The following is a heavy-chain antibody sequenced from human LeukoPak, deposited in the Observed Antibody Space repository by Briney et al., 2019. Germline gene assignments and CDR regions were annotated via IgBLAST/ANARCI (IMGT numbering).Heavy chain of an antibody. V-gene: IGHV1-69*01. CDR3: ARDLYYYDSSGYSVFDY. J-gene: IGHJ4*02. CDR1: GGTFSSYA. CDR2: IIPIFGTA. Sequence: GSSVKVSCKASGGTFSSYAISWVRQAPGQRLEWMGGIIPIFGTANYAQKFQGRVTITADESTCTAYMELSSLRSEDTAVYYCARDLYYYDSSGYSVFDYWGQGTLVTVSS. D-gene: IGHD3-22*01.